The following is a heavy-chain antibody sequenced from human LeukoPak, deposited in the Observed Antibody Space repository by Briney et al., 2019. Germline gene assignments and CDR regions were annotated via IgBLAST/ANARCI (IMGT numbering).Heavy chain of an antibody. CDR1: GVSISSDY. Sequence: KPSETLSLTCTVSGVSISSDYWSWIRLPPGKGLEWIGCIYYSGSSNYNPSLKSRVTMSVDTSKNQFSLKLTSVTAADTAVYYCARRLRQNLFDPWGQGTLVTVSS. D-gene: IGHD4-17*01. CDR3: ARRLRQNLFDP. CDR2: IYYSGSS. J-gene: IGHJ5*02. V-gene: IGHV4-59*08.